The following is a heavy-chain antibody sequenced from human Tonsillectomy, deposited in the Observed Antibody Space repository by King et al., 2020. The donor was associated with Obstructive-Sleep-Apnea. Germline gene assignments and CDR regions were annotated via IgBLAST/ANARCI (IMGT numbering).Heavy chain of an antibody. CDR3: ARGAIGTSWFWDY. D-gene: IGHD6-13*01. Sequence: VQLQESGPGLVKPSETLSLTCTVSGGSISSHYWTWIRQPPEKGLVWIGYISYSGNTNYNPSLKSRVTISVDTSKNQFSLKLSSVTAADTAVYYCARGAIGTSWFWDYWGQGTLVTVSS. J-gene: IGHJ4*02. CDR2: ISYSGNT. V-gene: IGHV4-59*11. CDR1: GGSISSHY.